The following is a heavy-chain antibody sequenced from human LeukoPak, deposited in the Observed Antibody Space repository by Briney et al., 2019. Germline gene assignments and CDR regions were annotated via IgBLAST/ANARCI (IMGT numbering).Heavy chain of an antibody. CDR1: GFTVSSNY. D-gene: IGHD5-24*01. J-gene: IGHJ4*02. V-gene: IGHV3-53*01. CDR2: IYSGGST. Sequence: PGGSLRLSCAASGFTVSSNYMSWVRQAPGKGLEWVSVIYSGGSTYYADSVKGRFTISRDNSKNTLYLQMNSLRAEDTAVYHCARVEMATSGDYFDYWGQGTLVTVSS. CDR3: ARVEMATSGDYFDY.